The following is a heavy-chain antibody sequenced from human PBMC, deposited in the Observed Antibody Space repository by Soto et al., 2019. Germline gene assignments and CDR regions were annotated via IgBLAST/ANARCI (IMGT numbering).Heavy chain of an antibody. CDR3: ARARLGSIRQTAAGIYDAFDI. CDR2: IYYSGST. V-gene: IGHV4-31*03. D-gene: IGHD6-13*01. J-gene: IGHJ3*02. Sequence: QVQLQESGPGLVKPSQTLSLTCTVSGGSISSGGYYWSWIRQHPGKGLEWIGYIYYSGSTYYNPSLKSRVTISVDTSKNQFSLKLSSVTAADTAVYYCARARLGSIRQTAAGIYDAFDIWGQGTMVTVSS. CDR1: GGSISSGGYY.